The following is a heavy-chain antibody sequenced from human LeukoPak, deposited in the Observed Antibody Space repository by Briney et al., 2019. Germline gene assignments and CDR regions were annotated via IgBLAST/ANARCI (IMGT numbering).Heavy chain of an antibody. D-gene: IGHD3-22*01. J-gene: IGHJ4*02. Sequence: PSETLSLTCTVSGGSISSYYWSWIRQPAGKGLEWIGRIYTSGSTNYNPSLKSRVTMSVDTSKNQFSLKLSSVTAADTAVYYCARGRRRYYDSSGYYYYWGQGTLVTVSS. CDR3: ARGRRRYYDSSGYYYY. V-gene: IGHV4-4*07. CDR2: IYTSGST. CDR1: GGSISSYY.